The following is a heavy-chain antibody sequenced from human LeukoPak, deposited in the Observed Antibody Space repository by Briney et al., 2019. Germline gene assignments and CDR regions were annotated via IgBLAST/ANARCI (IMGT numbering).Heavy chain of an antibody. CDR3: ARKNLYGSGTYLDY. Sequence: GGSLRLSCAASGFTFSSYEMNWVRQAPGKGLEWVSYVSSSGSTIYYADSVKGRFTISRGNAKNSLYLQMNSLRAEDTSVYYCARKNLYGSGTYLDYWGQGTLVTVSS. CDR1: GFTFSSYE. J-gene: IGHJ4*02. CDR2: VSSSGSTI. V-gene: IGHV3-48*03. D-gene: IGHD3-10*01.